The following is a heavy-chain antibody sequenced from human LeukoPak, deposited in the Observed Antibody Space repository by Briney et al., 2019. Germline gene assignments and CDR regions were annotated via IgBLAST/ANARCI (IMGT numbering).Heavy chain of an antibody. CDR1: GSSISSGSYY. J-gene: IGHJ4*02. CDR2: IYTSGST. V-gene: IGHV4-61*02. CDR3: ARGGDGYNSYYFDY. D-gene: IGHD5-24*01. Sequence: PSETLSLTCTVSGSSISSGSYYWSWIRQPAGKGLEWIGRIYTSGSTNYNPSLKSRVTISVDTSKNQFSLKLSSVTAADTAVYYCARGGDGYNSYYFDYWGQGTLVTVSS.